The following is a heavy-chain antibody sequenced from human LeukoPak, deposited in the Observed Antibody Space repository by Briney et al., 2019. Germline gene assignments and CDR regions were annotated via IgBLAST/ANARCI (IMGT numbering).Heavy chain of an antibody. V-gene: IGHV3-7*01. J-gene: IGHJ4*02. CDR2: IKQDGSEK. Sequence: PGGSLRLSCVASGFTFSSYWMSWVRQAPGKGLEWVANIKQDGSEKYYVDSVKGRFTISRDNAKNSLYLQMNSLRAEDTAVYYCARGGTTYSSGWYYLDYWGQGTLVTVSS. CDR1: GFTFSSYW. D-gene: IGHD6-19*01. CDR3: ARGGTTYSSGWYYLDY.